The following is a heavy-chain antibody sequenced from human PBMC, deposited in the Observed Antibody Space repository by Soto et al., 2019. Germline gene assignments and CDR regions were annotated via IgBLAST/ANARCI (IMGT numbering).Heavy chain of an antibody. D-gene: IGHD3-22*01. Sequence: KTSETLSLTCTVSGGSVSSGSYYWSWIRQPPGKGLEWIGYIYYSGSTNYNPSLKSRVTISVDTSKNQFSLKLSSVTAADTAVYYCARDPGDSSGYVWEGYYYYYGMDVWGQGTTVTVSS. CDR2: IYYSGST. CDR3: ARDPGDSSGYVWEGYYYYYGMDV. V-gene: IGHV4-61*01. CDR1: GGSVSSGSYY. J-gene: IGHJ6*02.